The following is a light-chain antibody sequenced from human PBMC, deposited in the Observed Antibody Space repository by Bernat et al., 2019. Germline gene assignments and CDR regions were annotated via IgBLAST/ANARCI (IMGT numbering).Light chain of an antibody. CDR1: QYITTSY. V-gene: IGKV3-20*01. Sequence: EIVLTQSPGTLSLSPGERATLSCRTSQYITTSYFAWYQQRPGQAPRLLIYGTSTRAPGITERFGGRGSGTDFTLTISRLEPEDFAVYYCQQFANSPVTFGQGTRLEI. CDR2: GTS. CDR3: QQFANSPVT. J-gene: IGKJ5*01.